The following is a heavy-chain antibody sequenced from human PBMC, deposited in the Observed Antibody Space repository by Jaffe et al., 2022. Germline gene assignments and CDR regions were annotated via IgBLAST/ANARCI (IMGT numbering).Heavy chain of an antibody. Sequence: EVQLVESGGGLVQPGGSLRLSCAASGFTFSSYEMNWVRQAPGKGLEWVSYISSSGSTIYYADSVKGRFTISRDNAKNSLYLQMNSLRAEDTAVYYCARASLAWYCSGGSCYSDYWGQGTLVTVSS. CDR1: GFTFSSYE. CDR2: ISSSGSTI. CDR3: ARASLAWYCSGGSCYSDY. V-gene: IGHV3-48*03. J-gene: IGHJ4*02. D-gene: IGHD2-15*01.